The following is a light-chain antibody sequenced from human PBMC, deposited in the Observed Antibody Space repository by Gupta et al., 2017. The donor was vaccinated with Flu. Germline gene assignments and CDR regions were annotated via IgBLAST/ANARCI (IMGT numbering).Light chain of an antibody. CDR1: PLPSQH. CDR3: QSADNSGKYNWV. Sequence: SYELTQPPSVSVSPGQTARITCSGDPLPSQHTSWYQRKPGQAPILIIFKDTQRPSGVPGRFSASSSGTIVTLTIAGVQAEDEAEYYCQSADNSGKYNWVFGGGTKLTVL. J-gene: IGLJ3*02. CDR2: KDT. V-gene: IGLV3-25*01.